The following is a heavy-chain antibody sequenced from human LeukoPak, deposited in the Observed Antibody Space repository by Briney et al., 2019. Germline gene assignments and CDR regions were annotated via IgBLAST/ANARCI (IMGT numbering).Heavy chain of an antibody. V-gene: IGHV3-30-3*01. CDR1: GFTFSSYA. D-gene: IGHD6-19*01. Sequence: GGSLRLSCAASGFTFSSYAMHWVRQAPGKGLEWVAVISYDGSNKYYADSVKGRFTISRDNSKNTPYLQMNSLRAEDTAVYYCARDRYSSGWYRTDYYYYYGMDVWGQGTTVTVSS. CDR3: ARDRYSSGWYRTDYYYYYGMDV. CDR2: ISYDGSNK. J-gene: IGHJ6*02.